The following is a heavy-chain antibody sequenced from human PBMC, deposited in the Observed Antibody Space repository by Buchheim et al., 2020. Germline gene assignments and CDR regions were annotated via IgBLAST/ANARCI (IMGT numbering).Heavy chain of an antibody. CDR3: TRRRDGSYSDY. Sequence: QLQLQESGPGLVKPSETLSLTCTVSGGSISSYDYYWGWIRQPPGKGLEWIATISFGGSTSYNPSLKSRVTLSIYPSNNQFSLKLSSVTAADTAVYYCTRRRDGSYSDYWGQGTL. V-gene: IGHV4-39*07. CDR2: ISFGGST. J-gene: IGHJ4*02. CDR1: GGSISSYDYY. D-gene: IGHD3-10*01.